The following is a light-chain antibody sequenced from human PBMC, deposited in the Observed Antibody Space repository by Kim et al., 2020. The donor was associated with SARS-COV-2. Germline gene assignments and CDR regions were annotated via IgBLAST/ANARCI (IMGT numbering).Light chain of an antibody. CDR1: SSNIGAGYD. CDR3: QSYESTLSGSRV. V-gene: IGLV1-40*01. Sequence: QSVLTQPPSVSGAPGQRVTIFCTGGSSNIGAGYDVHWYQQLPGKAPRLLIFGNNNRPSGIPDRFSASKSATPASLAITGLQAEDEADYYCQSYESTLSGSRVFGGGTKVTVL. CDR2: GNN. J-gene: IGLJ3*02.